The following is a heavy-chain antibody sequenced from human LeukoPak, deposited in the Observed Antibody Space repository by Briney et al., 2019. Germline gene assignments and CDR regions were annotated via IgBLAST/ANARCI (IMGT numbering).Heavy chain of an antibody. CDR3: ARDKQQLVVLDY. J-gene: IGHJ4*02. V-gene: IGHV1-46*01. CDR1: GYTFTNYY. CDR2: IHPSGGST. D-gene: IGHD6-6*01. Sequence: ASVTVSFKASGYTFTNYYMHWVRQAPGQGLEWMGIIHPSGGSTSYAQKFQGRVTMTRDTSTSTVYMELSSVRSEDTAVYYCARDKQQLVVLDYWGQGTLVTVSS.